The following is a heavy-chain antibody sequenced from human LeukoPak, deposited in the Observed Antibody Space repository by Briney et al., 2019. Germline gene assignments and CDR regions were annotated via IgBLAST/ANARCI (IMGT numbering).Heavy chain of an antibody. CDR1: GFTFSNYH. Sequence: GGSLRLSCAASGFTFSNYHMHWVRQAPGKGLEWVTFIRYDGSNKDYADSVKGRFTSSRDNSMNTLFLQMDSLRTEDTAVYYCAKDTSWAFDVWGQGTLVIVSS. V-gene: IGHV3-30*02. CDR3: AKDTSWAFDV. J-gene: IGHJ3*01. CDR2: IRYDGSNK.